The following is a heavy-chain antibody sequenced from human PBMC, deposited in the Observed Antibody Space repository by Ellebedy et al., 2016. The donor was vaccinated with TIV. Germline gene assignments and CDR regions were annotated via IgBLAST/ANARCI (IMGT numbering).Heavy chain of an antibody. CDR1: GFTFSGYY. Sequence: PGGSLRLSCAASGFTFSGYYMSWFRQAPGKGPEWVSAIGSAGDTYYPGSVKGRFTISRENAKNSLYLQMNSLRAGDTAVYYCARATVGFDYWGQGTLVTVSS. J-gene: IGHJ4*02. V-gene: IGHV3-13*01. CDR3: ARATVGFDY. CDR2: IGSAGDT. D-gene: IGHD2-15*01.